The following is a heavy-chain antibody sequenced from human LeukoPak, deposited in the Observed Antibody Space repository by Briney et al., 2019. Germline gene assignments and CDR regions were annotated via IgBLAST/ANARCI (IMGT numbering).Heavy chain of an antibody. CDR1: RYTFTSYD. CDR2: MNPNSGNT. Sequence: ASVKVSCKASRYTFTSYDINWVRQATGQGLEWMAWMNPNSGNTGYAQKFQGRINMTRNTSISTAYMELSSLRSEDTAVYYCARGVRIMVRGVIISTGYYYGMDVWGQGTTVTVSS. D-gene: IGHD3-10*01. CDR3: ARGVRIMVRGVIISTGYYYGMDV. V-gene: IGHV1-8*01. J-gene: IGHJ6*02.